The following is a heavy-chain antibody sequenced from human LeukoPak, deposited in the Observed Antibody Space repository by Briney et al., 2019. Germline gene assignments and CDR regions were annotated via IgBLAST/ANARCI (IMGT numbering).Heavy chain of an antibody. Sequence: KASETLSLTCTVSGGSIGDYYWSWIRQPPGKGLEWIGYIFYTGSIDVNPSLKSRVIMSVDTSKNQFSLKLSSVTAADTAVYYCARDGPYSSASNWFDPWGQGTLVTVSS. CDR3: ARDGPYSSASNWFDP. J-gene: IGHJ5*02. CDR2: IFYTGSI. D-gene: IGHD6-6*01. CDR1: GGSIGDYY. V-gene: IGHV4-59*01.